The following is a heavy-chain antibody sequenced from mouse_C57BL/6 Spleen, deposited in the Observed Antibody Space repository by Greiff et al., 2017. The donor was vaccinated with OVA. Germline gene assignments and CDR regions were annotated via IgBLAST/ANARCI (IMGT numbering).Heavy chain of an antibody. CDR1: GYTFTSYW. CDR2: IYPGSGST. V-gene: IGHV1-55*01. CDR3: ARGRDSMVTTWDY. Sequence: VQLQQSGAELVKPGASVKMSCKASGYTFTSYWITWVKQRPGQGLEWIGDIYPGSGSTNYNEKFKSKATLTVDTSSSTAYMQLSSLTSEDSAVYYCARGRDSMVTTWDYWGQGTTLTVSS. D-gene: IGHD2-2*01. J-gene: IGHJ2*01.